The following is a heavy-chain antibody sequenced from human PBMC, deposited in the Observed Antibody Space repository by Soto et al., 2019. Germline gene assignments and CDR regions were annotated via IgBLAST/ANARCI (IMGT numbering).Heavy chain of an antibody. CDR1: GYTFSIYY. J-gene: IGHJ6*03. CDR2: IDPSDGRT. Sequence: GASVKVSCKASGYTFSIYYMHWVRQAPGQGLEWMGAIDPSDGRTYYAQNSQGRVHMTGETSTGTVYMDLTSLRSEDTAVYYCARGGQLRYMDVWGKGTAVTVSS. D-gene: IGHD6-6*01. V-gene: IGHV1-46*03. CDR3: ARGGQLRYMDV.